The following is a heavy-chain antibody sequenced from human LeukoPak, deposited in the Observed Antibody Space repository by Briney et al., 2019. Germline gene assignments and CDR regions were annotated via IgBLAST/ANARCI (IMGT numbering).Heavy chain of an antibody. CDR2: INHSGST. V-gene: IGHV4-34*01. Sequence: SETLSLTCAVYGGSFSGYYWSWIRQPPGKGLEWIGEINHSGSTNYNPSLKSRLTISVDRSKNQFSLRLSSVTAADTAIYYCARDSPRGRGDSGNLDFWGQGTLVSVSS. D-gene: IGHD2-21*02. CDR3: ARDSPRGRGDSGNLDF. CDR1: GGSFSGYY. J-gene: IGHJ4*02.